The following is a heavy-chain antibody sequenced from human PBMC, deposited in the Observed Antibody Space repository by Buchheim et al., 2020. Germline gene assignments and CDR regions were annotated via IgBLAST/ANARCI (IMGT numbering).Heavy chain of an antibody. CDR1: GFTFSSYG. Sequence: QVQLVESGGGVVQPGRSLRLSCAASGFTFSSYGMHWVRQAPGKGLEWVAVIWYDGSNKYYADSVKGRFTISRDNSKNTLYLQMNSLRAEDTAVYYCAKYYDFWSGYGNFDYWGQGTL. CDR2: IWYDGSNK. D-gene: IGHD3-3*01. V-gene: IGHV3-33*06. J-gene: IGHJ4*02. CDR3: AKYYDFWSGYGNFDY.